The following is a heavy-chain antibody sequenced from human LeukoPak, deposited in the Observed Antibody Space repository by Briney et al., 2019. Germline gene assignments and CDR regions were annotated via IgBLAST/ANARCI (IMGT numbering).Heavy chain of an antibody. CDR2: IIPIFGTA. Sequence: SSVKVSCKASGGTFSSYAISWVRQAPGQGLEWMGRIIPIFGTANYVQKFQGRVTITTDESTSTAYMELSSLRSEDTAVYYCAREMGDYVSQNWFDPWGQGTLVTVSS. J-gene: IGHJ5*02. V-gene: IGHV1-69*05. CDR1: GGTFSSYA. D-gene: IGHD4-17*01. CDR3: AREMGDYVSQNWFDP.